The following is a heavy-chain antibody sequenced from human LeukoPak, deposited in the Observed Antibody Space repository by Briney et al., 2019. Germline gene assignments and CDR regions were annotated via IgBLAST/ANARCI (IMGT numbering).Heavy chain of an antibody. Sequence: GGSLRLSCAASGFTFSDYYMSWIRQAPGKGLEWVSYISSSSSYTNYADSVKGRFTISRGNAKNSLYLQMNSLRAEDTAVYYCARELNALPAFDIWGQGTMVTVSS. CDR2: ISSSSSYT. CDR3: ARELNALPAFDI. D-gene: IGHD2-8*01. J-gene: IGHJ3*02. V-gene: IGHV3-11*05. CDR1: GFTFSDYY.